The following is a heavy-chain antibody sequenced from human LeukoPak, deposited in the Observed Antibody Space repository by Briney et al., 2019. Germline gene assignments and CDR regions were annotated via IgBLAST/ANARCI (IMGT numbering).Heavy chain of an antibody. J-gene: IGHJ4*02. CDR2: IYYSGST. CDR3: ARLGIQLWLRDFDY. Sequence: SETLSLTCTVSGGSISRSSYYWGWIRQPPGKGLEWIGSIYYSGSTYYNPSLKSRVTISVDTSKNQFSLKLSSVTAADTAVYYCARLGIQLWLRDFDYWGQGTLVTVSS. CDR1: GGSISRSSYY. V-gene: IGHV4-39*01. D-gene: IGHD5-18*01.